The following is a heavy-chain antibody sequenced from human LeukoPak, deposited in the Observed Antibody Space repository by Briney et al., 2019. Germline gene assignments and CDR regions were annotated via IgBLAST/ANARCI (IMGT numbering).Heavy chain of an antibody. Sequence: SETLSLTCTVSGGSISSYYWSWIRQPPGKGLEWIGYIYYSGSTNYNPSLKSRVTISVDTSKNQFSLKLSSVTAADTAVYYCARGHYFDYWGQGTLVTVSS. J-gene: IGHJ4*02. CDR2: IYYSGST. V-gene: IGHV4-59*01. CDR3: ARGHYFDY. CDR1: GGSISSYY.